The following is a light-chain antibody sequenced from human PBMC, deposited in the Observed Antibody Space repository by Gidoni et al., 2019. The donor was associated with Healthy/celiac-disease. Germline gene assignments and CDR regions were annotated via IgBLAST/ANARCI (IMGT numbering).Light chain of an antibody. CDR3: QQSYSTPPFT. CDR1: QSISSY. CDR2: AAS. J-gene: IGKJ3*01. Sequence: DIQMTQPPASLSASVGDRVTITCRASQSISSYLNWYQQKPGKAPKLLIYAASSMQSGVPSRFSGSGSGTDFTLTISSLQPEDFATYYCQQSYSTPPFTFGPGTKVEIK. V-gene: IGKV1-39*01.